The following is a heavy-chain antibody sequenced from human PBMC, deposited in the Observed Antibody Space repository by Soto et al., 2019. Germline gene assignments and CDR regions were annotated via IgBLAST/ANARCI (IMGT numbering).Heavy chain of an antibody. CDR3: ATPYYYNH. Sequence: RRLSCAASGFMFIAYTMSWVRQAPGKGLEWLSSITSNSDHIDYADSVRGRFTVSRDNARKSLYLQMDSLGAEDTGVYYCATPYYYNHWGPGTLVTVSS. J-gene: IGHJ4*02. V-gene: IGHV3-21*01. CDR1: GFMFIAYT. CDR2: ITSNSDHI.